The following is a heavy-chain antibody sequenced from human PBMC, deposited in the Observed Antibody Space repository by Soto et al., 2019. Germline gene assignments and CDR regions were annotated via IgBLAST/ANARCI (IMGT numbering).Heavy chain of an antibody. CDR2: AYYTGTT. D-gene: IGHD3-22*01. J-gene: IGHJ6*02. CDR3: ARLLLTYSDSSEDGLDV. Sequence: HLQLQESGSGLVKPSQTLSLTCAVSGDSIASGGYSWSWIRQPPGKGLEWIGYAYYTGTTYYSPSRTSRVAISVDRSTNQFSLKLTSVTAADTAVYFCARLLLTYSDSSEDGLDVLGHGTTVTVSS. CDR1: GDSIASGGYS. V-gene: IGHV4-30-2*01.